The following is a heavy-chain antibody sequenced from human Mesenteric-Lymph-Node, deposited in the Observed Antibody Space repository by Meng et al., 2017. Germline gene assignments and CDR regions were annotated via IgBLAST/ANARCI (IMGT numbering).Heavy chain of an antibody. J-gene: IGHJ5*02. CDR2: IIPIFGTA. V-gene: IGHV1-69*01. D-gene: IGHD6-19*01. Sequence: QWQLVTAGAEVKKPGSSVKVSCKASGGTFSSYAISWVRQAPGQGLEWMGGIIPIFGTANYAQKFQGRVTITADESTSTAYMELSSLRSEDTAVYYCARFEVAGTSNWFDPWGQGTLVTVSS. CDR1: GGTFSSYA. CDR3: ARFEVAGTSNWFDP.